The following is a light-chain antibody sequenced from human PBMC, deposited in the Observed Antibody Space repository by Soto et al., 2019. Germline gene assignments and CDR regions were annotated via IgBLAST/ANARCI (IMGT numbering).Light chain of an antibody. CDR2: GAS. CDR3: QQYNNWPPYT. Sequence: EVEMTQSPATLSVSPGERATLSCRASQSISSNLAWYQQKPGQAPKLLIYGASTRATGVPGRFSGSGSGTEFTLTISSLQSEDFAVYYCQQYNNWPPYTFGQGTKLEIK. V-gene: IGKV3-15*01. J-gene: IGKJ2*01. CDR1: QSISSN.